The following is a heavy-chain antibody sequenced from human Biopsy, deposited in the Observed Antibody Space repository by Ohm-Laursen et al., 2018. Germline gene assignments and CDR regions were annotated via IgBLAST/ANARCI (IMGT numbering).Heavy chain of an antibody. V-gene: IGHV1-69*04. D-gene: IGHD3-10*01. Sequence: ASVKVSCKPSGDTFSRSAFFWVRQAPGQGLVYLGRIIPIVGITNHAQTFQGRITLTADKSTFMVYMELSRLRSDDTAIYYCARGGSGSGYYGMDVWGQGATVTVSS. J-gene: IGHJ6*02. CDR2: IIPIVGIT. CDR3: ARGGSGSGYYGMDV. CDR1: GDTFSRSA.